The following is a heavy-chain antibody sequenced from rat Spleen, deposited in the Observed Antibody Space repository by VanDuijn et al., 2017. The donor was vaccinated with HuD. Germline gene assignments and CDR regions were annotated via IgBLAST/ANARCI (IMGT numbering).Heavy chain of an antibody. Sequence: QVQLKESGPGLVQPSQTLSLTCTVSGFSLIRYNVHWVRQPPGKGLEWMGVVWSDGDTSYNSALKSRLSISRETSKSQVFLKMSSLQTEDTATYYCARAGSAAISLGNWFAYWGQGTLVTVSS. J-gene: IGHJ3*01. V-gene: IGHV2-32*01. CDR2: VWSDGDT. CDR3: ARAGSAAISLGNWFAY. CDR1: GFSLIRYN. D-gene: IGHD1-2*01.